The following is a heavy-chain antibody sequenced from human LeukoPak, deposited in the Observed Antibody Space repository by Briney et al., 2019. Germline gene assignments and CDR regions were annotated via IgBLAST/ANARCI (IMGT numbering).Heavy chain of an antibody. CDR2: IWNDGSNK. Sequence: GGSLRLSCAASGFTFSSYALSWVRQAPGKGLEWVAVIWNDGSNKYYTDSVKGRFTISRDNSKNTLYLQMNSLRAEDTAVYYCANYGFWSGYRMDVWGQGTTVTVSS. CDR3: ANYGFWSGYRMDV. D-gene: IGHD3-3*01. V-gene: IGHV3-33*08. CDR1: GFTFSSYA. J-gene: IGHJ6*02.